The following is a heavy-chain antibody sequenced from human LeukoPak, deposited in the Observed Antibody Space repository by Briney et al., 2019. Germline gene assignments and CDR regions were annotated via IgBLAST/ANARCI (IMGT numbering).Heavy chain of an antibody. CDR1: GGSISSSSYY. CDR2: IYYSGST. Sequence: PSETLSLTCTVSGGSISSSSYYWGWIRQPPGKGLEWIGSIYYSGSTYYNPSLKSRVTISVDTSKNQFSLKLSSVTAADTAVYYCARRTYQYSYGYYFDYWGQGTLVTVSS. V-gene: IGHV4-39*07. D-gene: IGHD5-18*01. CDR3: ARRTYQYSYGYYFDY. J-gene: IGHJ4*02.